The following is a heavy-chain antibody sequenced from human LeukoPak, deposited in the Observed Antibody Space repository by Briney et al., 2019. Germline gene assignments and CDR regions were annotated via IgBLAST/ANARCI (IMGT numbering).Heavy chain of an antibody. Sequence: SETLSLTCAVYGGSFSDYYWSWIRQPPGKGLEWLGEINHSGSTNYNPSLKSRVTISVDTSKNQFSLRLNSVTAADTAVYYCARVGCTGGSCYRSRGAFDIWGQGTMVTVSS. CDR2: INHSGST. CDR3: ARVGCTGGSCYRSRGAFDI. D-gene: IGHD2-15*01. V-gene: IGHV4-34*01. CDR1: GGSFSDYY. J-gene: IGHJ3*02.